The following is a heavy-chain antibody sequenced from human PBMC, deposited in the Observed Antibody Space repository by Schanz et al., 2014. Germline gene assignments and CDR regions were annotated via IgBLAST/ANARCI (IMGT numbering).Heavy chain of an antibody. V-gene: IGHV3-21*04. D-gene: IGHD3-9*01. CDR2: ISSSSSYI. CDR3: AKRNHDMQSLPLDY. J-gene: IGHJ4*02. Sequence: EVRLVESGGGLVQPGESLRLSCAASGFSFSSYTMSWVRQAPGKGLEWVSSISSSSSYISYADSVKGRFTISRDNAKNSLYLQMNSLRAEDTAVYYCAKRNHDMQSLPLDYWGQGTLVIVSS. CDR1: GFSFSSYT.